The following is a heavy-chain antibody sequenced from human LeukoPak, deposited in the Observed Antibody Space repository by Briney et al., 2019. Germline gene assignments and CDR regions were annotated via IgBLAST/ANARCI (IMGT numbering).Heavy chain of an antibody. CDR1: GGSISSYY. J-gene: IGHJ5*02. D-gene: IGHD2-15*01. CDR3: ARLLYCSGGSCYGGSWFDP. CDR2: IYDSENT. Sequence: PSETLYLTCTVSGGSISSYYWTWIRQPPGKGLEWIRYIYDSENTNYNPSLKSRVSIVDTSKNQFSLKLTSVTAADTAVYYCARLLYCSGGSCYGGSWFDPWGQGTLVTVSS. V-gene: IGHV4-59*01.